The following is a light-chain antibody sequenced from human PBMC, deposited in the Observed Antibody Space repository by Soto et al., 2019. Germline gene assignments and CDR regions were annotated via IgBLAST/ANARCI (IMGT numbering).Light chain of an antibody. Sequence: DIQMTQSPSTLSASVGDRVTITCRASQSISSWLAWYQQKPGKAPKLLIYDASSLESGVPSRFSGSGSGTEFTITMTSLHPDDFATYYCQQYNSYWTFGQRAKGDLK. V-gene: IGKV1-5*01. CDR1: QSISSW. CDR3: QQYNSYWT. CDR2: DAS. J-gene: IGKJ1*01.